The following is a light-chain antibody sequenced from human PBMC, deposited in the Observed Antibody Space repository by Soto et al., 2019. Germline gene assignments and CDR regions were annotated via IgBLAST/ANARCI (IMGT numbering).Light chain of an antibody. Sequence: EIVLTQSPGSLALSPVERATLSCRASQSISVTYLAWYQQKPGQAPRLLIYGASTRATDVPTRFSGSGSGTEFTLPISSLRSEDFAVYYCQQYNDWPPTWTFGQGTKVDTK. J-gene: IGKJ1*01. V-gene: IGKV3-15*01. CDR2: GAS. CDR1: QSISVTY. CDR3: QQYNDWPPTWT.